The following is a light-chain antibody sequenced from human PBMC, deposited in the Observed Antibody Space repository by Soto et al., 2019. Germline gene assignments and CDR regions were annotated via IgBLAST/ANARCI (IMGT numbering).Light chain of an antibody. CDR2: DVS. CDR1: SIDVGGYNY. J-gene: IGLJ1*01. CDR3: SSYTTSNTRQIV. V-gene: IGLV2-14*03. Sequence: QSALTQPASVSGSPGQSITISCTGTSIDVGGYNYVSWNQHHPGKAPKLLIYDVSNRPSGVSNRFSGSKSDNTASLTISGLQPEDEADYYCSSYTTSNTRQIVFGTGTKVTVL.